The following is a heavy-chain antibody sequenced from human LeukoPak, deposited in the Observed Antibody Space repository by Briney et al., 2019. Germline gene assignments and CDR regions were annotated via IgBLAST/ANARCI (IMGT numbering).Heavy chain of an antibody. J-gene: IGHJ4*02. V-gene: IGHV3-7*01. D-gene: IGHD3-22*01. CDR3: ARVEGGYYDSSGYFNYFDQ. Sequence: GGSLRLSGAASGFTFTSYWMSWVRQAPGKGLEWVANIKKDGSDTYYVDSMKGRFTISRDNAKNSLYLQMNSLRAEDTAVYYCARVEGGYYDSSGYFNYFDQWGQGALVTVSS. CDR1: GFTFTSYW. CDR2: IKKDGSDT.